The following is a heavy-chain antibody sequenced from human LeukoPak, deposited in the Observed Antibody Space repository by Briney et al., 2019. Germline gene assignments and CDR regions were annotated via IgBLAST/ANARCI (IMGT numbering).Heavy chain of an antibody. CDR2: IYYSGST. J-gene: IGHJ4*02. V-gene: IGHV4-4*02. CDR3: ARASPDRGFDY. CDR1: GGSISSSNW. Sequence: SETLSLTCAVSGGSISSSNWWSWVRQPPGKGLEWIGEIYYSGSTYYNPSLKSRVTISVDTSKNQFSLKLSSVTAADTAVYYCARASPDRGFDYWGQGTLVTVSS. D-gene: IGHD3-22*01.